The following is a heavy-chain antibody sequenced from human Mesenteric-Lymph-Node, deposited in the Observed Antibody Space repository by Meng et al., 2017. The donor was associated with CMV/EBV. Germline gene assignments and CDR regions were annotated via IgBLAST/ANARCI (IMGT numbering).Heavy chain of an antibody. CDR1: GSTFSSYW. D-gene: IGHD1-26*01. Sequence: GESLKISCAASGSTFSSYWMSWVRQAPGKGLEWVANIEQDGSENYYVDSVKGRFTISRDNTKNSLYLQMNRLRAEDTAVYYCAKVGSQRGTYYLDYFDYWGQGTLVTVSS. J-gene: IGHJ4*02. CDR2: IEQDGSEN. CDR3: AKVGSQRGTYYLDYFDY. V-gene: IGHV3-7*01.